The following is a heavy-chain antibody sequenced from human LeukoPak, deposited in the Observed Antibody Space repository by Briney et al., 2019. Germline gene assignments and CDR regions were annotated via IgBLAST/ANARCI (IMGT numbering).Heavy chain of an antibody. CDR3: ARAADSSGYYYMDV. Sequence: SETLSLTCTVSGGSISSSSYYWSWIRQSPGKGLEWIGYIYYTGTSYNPSLKSRVTISVDTSKNQFSLKLSSVTAADTAVYYCARAADSSGYYYMDVWGKGTTVTVSS. CDR1: GGSISSSSYY. J-gene: IGHJ6*03. V-gene: IGHV4-61*01. CDR2: IYYTGT. D-gene: IGHD3-22*01.